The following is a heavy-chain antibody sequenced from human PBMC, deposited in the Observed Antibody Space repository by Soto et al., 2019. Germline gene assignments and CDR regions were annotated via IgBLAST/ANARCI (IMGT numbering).Heavy chain of an antibody. CDR3: AKDNYGYLEWSFSVLYYYYGMDV. V-gene: IGHV3-30*18. CDR1: GFTFSSYG. Sequence: GGSLRLSCAASGFTFSSYGMHWVRQAPGKGLEWVAVISYDGSNKYYADSVKGRFTISRDNSKNTLYLQMNSLRAEDTAVYYCAKDNYGYLEWSFSVLYYYYGMDVWGQGTTVTVSS. CDR2: ISYDGSNK. J-gene: IGHJ6*02. D-gene: IGHD3-3*01.